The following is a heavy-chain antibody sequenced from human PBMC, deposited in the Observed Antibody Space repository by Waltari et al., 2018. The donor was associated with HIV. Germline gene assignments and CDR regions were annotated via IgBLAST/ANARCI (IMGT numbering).Heavy chain of an antibody. V-gene: IGHV3-21*02. CDR1: GVTFSRYT. CDR2: ISRDNRES. Sequence: VRLMESGGGLVEPGGSLTISCAASGVTFSRYTMNWIRHIPGKGVEWLASISRDNRESYYIDSIKGRFTISRDNAANSVFLHMDRLRVDDTAQYFCVRDDPGYEPIDYWGRGTRVTVSS. D-gene: IGHD2-2*01. J-gene: IGHJ4*02. CDR3: VRDDPGYEPIDY.